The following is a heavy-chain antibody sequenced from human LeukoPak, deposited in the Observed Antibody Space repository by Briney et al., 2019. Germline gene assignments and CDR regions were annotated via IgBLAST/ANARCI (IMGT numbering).Heavy chain of an antibody. CDR3: ARRDQTTAWSFDL. V-gene: IGHV4-4*07. J-gene: IGHJ2*01. CDR1: GDSIGTYY. Sequence: SETLSLTCPVSGDSIGTYYWSWIRLPAGKGLEWIGQISTSGGSKYNPSRNSRVTMSLDTSNNHFSLALTALTAADTAIYYCARRDQTTAWSFDLWGRGAQVSVSS. CDR2: ISTSGGS. D-gene: IGHD1-14*01.